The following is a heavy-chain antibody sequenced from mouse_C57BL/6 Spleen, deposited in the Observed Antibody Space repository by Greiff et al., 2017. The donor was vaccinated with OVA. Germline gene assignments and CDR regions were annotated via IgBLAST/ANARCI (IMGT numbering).Heavy chain of an antibody. CDR2: INPGSGGT. CDR1: GYAFTNYL. Sequence: HVQLQQSGAELVRPGTSVKVSCKASGYAFTNYLIEWVKQRPGQGLEWIGVINPGSGGTNYNEKFKGKATLTADKSSSTAYMQLSSLTSEDSAVYFCARSTPYYFDYWGQGTTLTVSS. CDR3: ARSTPYYFDY. V-gene: IGHV1-54*01. J-gene: IGHJ2*01.